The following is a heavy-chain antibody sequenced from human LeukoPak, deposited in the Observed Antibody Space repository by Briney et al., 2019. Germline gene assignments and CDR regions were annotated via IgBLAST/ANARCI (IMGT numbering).Heavy chain of an antibody. CDR3: TRAHRDPEFFFDY. D-gene: IGHD3-10*01. V-gene: IGHV4-31*03. Sequence: PSETLSLTCTVSGGSISSGGYYWSWIRQHPGKGLEWIGYIYYSGSTYYNPSLKSRVTISVDTSKNQFSLKLSSVTAADTAVYYCTRAHRDPEFFFDYWGQGTLVTVSS. CDR2: IYYSGST. J-gene: IGHJ4*02. CDR1: GGSISSGGYY.